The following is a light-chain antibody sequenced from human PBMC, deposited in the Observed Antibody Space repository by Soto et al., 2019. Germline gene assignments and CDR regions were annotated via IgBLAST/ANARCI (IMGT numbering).Light chain of an antibody. J-gene: IGLJ3*02. CDR1: RSNVGNNA. Sequence: QSVLTQPPSVSEAPRQRVTISCSGSRSNVGNNAVNWYQQLPGKAPKLLIYYDDLLPSGVSDRFSGSKSGTSASLAISGLQSDDEADYYCAVWDDSLNGVVFGGGTKLTVL. V-gene: IGLV1-36*01. CDR2: YDD. CDR3: AVWDDSLNGVV.